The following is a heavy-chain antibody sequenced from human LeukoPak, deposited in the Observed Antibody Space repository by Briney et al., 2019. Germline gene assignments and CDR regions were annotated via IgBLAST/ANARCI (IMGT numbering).Heavy chain of an antibody. CDR3: ARQPRYCSSISCYRIDY. CDR1: GYSISSGYY. Sequence: SETLSLTCAVSGYSISSGYYWGWIRQPPGKGLEWIGSIYHSGSTYYNPSLKSRVTISVDTSKNQFSLKLSSVTAADTAMYYCARQPRYCSSISCYRIDYWGQGTLVTVSS. CDR2: IYHSGST. J-gene: IGHJ4*02. V-gene: IGHV4-38-2*01. D-gene: IGHD2-2*01.